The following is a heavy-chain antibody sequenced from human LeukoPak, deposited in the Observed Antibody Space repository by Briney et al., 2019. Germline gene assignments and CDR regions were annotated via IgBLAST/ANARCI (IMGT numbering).Heavy chain of an antibody. CDR3: ARLLGRFLEWLRFDP. CDR2: IIPIFGTA. V-gene: IGHV1-69*05. D-gene: IGHD3-3*01. Sequence: SVKVSCKASGGTFSSYAISWERQAPGQGLEWMGGIIPIFGTANYAQKFQGRVTITTDESTSTAYMELSSLRSEDTAVYYCARLLGRFLEWLRFDPWGQGTLVTVSS. CDR1: GGTFSSYA. J-gene: IGHJ5*02.